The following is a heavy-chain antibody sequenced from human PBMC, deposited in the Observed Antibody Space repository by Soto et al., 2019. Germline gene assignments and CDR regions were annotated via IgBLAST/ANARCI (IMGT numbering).Heavy chain of an antibody. D-gene: IGHD6-19*01. CDR2: INFSAGTT. J-gene: IGHJ6*02. CDR1: GYPFTTYF. V-gene: IGHV1-46*01. CDR3: ATPGQSSGWSSYAMGV. Sequence: QVQLVQYGAELKKPGVSVKVSCKASGYPFTTYFMNWVRQAPGQGLEWLGVINFSAGTTSYAQKFQGRVTMTRDTSTSTAYMELSSLRSEDTAVYYCATPGQSSGWSSYAMGVWGQGTTVTVSS.